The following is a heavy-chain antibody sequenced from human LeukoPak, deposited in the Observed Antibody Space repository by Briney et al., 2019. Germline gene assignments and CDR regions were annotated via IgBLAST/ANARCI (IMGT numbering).Heavy chain of an antibody. D-gene: IGHD4-17*01. J-gene: IGHJ4*02. V-gene: IGHV1-69*13. Sequence: SVKVSCKASGGTFSSYAISWVRQAPGQGLEWMGGIIPIFGTANYAQKFQGRVTITADESTSTAYMELSSLRPEDTAVYYCASPTSNDYGDYGVFDYWGQGTLVTVSS. CDR1: GGTFSSYA. CDR2: IIPIFGTA. CDR3: ASPTSNDYGDYGVFDY.